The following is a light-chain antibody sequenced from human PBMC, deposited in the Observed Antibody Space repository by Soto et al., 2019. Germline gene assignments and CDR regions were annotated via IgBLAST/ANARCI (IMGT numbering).Light chain of an antibody. CDR1: TNDIGGYNY. Sequence: CVLTQPASVSWSPRQSITISCSGTTNDIGGYNYVSWYQHHPGKVPKVIIYEVRNRPSGVSNRFSGSKSGNTASLTISGLQAEDEADYYCCSYTISATLVFGGGTKVTVL. CDR3: CSYTISATLV. J-gene: IGLJ3*02. V-gene: IGLV2-14*01. CDR2: EVR.